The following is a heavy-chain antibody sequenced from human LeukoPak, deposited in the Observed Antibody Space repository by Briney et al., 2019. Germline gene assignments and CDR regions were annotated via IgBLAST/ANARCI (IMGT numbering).Heavy chain of an antibody. J-gene: IGHJ4*02. CDR3: AKDIDTSNYGIDY. Sequence: GRSLRLSCAASGFTFSSYGMHWVRQAPGKGLEWVAVISYDGSNKNYADSVKGRFTISRDNSKNTLYLQMNSLRAEDTAVYFCAKDIDTSNYGIDYWGQGTLVIVSS. V-gene: IGHV3-30*18. CDR1: GFTFSSYG. CDR2: ISYDGSNK. D-gene: IGHD3-9*01.